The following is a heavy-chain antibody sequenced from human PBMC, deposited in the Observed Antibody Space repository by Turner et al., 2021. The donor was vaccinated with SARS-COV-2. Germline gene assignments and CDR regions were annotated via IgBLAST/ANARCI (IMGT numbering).Heavy chain of an antibody. D-gene: IGHD2-15*01. CDR3: ARDPNSGASL. Sequence: EEQLVESVGGLVQPRGSLRLSCTASGFTFSNWMRWVRQAPGKGREWVANNKQDGSEKYFVDSVKGRFTISRDNAKNSLYLQMNSLRAEDTAVYYCARDPNSGASLWGQGILVTVSS. CDR2: NKQDGSEK. CDR1: GFTFSNW. J-gene: IGHJ4*02. V-gene: IGHV3-7*04.